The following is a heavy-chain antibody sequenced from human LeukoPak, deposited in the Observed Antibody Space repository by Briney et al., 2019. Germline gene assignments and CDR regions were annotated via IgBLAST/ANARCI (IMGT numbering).Heavy chain of an antibody. Sequence: GGSLRLSCAASGSTFDDYAMHWVRQAPGKGLEWVSLISGDGGSTYYADSVKGRFTISRDNSKNSLYLQMNSLRTEDTALYYCAKERYSSGWYRPPFDYWGQGTLVTVSS. CDR1: GSTFDDYA. J-gene: IGHJ4*02. V-gene: IGHV3-43*02. CDR2: ISGDGGST. CDR3: AKERYSSGWYRPPFDY. D-gene: IGHD6-19*01.